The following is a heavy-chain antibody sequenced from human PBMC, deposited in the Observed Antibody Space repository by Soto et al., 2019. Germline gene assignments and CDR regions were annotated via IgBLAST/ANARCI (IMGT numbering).Heavy chain of an antibody. Sequence: QVQLVQSGAEVKKPGASVKVSCKASGYTFTSYGISWGRQAPGQGREWMGWISAYNGNTNYAQKLQGRVTMTTDTSTSTAYMELRSLRSDDTAVYYCARELYSYGHKWSLRGDYWGQGTLVTVSS. D-gene: IGHD5-18*01. J-gene: IGHJ4*02. CDR2: ISAYNGNT. V-gene: IGHV1-18*04. CDR1: GYTFTSYG. CDR3: ARELYSYGHKWSLRGDY.